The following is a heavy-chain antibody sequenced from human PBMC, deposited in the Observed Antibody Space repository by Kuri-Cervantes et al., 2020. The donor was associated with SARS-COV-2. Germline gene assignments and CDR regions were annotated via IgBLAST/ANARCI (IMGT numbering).Heavy chain of an antibody. Sequence: GESLKISCAASGFTFSSYSMNWVRQAPGKGLEWVAFIRYDGSNKYYADSVKGRFTISRDNSNNTLYLQMNSLRAEDTAVYYCAKAGKKEGYCSSTSCYLDSDYWGQGTLVTVSS. CDR1: GFTFSSYS. CDR2: IRYDGSNK. V-gene: IGHV3-30*02. D-gene: IGHD2-2*01. J-gene: IGHJ4*02. CDR3: AKAGKKEGYCSSTSCYLDSDY.